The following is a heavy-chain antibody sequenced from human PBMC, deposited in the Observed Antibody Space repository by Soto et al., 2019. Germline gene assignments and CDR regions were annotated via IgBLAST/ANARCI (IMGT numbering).Heavy chain of an antibody. CDR3: ASGDEWKTFDY. D-gene: IGHD3-3*01. V-gene: IGHV4-59*01. CDR1: GGSISSYY. Sequence: QVKLQESGPGLVKPSETLSLTCTVSGGSISSYYWSWIRQPPGKGLEWIGYIYYSGGTNYNPSLKSRVTISVDTSKNQFSLKLSSVTAADTAVYYCASGDEWKTFDYWGQGTLVTVSS. J-gene: IGHJ4*02. CDR2: IYYSGGT.